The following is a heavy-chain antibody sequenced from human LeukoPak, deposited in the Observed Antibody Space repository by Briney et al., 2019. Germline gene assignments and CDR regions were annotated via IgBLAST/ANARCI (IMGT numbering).Heavy chain of an antibody. CDR3: AKVRGSLLAYFDY. Sequence: GGSLRLSCAASGFTFSSYGMHWVRQAPGKGLEWVAVISYDGSNKYYADSVKGRFTISRDNSKNTPYLQMNSLRAEDTAVYYCAKVRGSLLAYFDYWGQGTLVTVSS. D-gene: IGHD2-15*01. CDR1: GFTFSSYG. J-gene: IGHJ4*02. CDR2: ISYDGSNK. V-gene: IGHV3-30*18.